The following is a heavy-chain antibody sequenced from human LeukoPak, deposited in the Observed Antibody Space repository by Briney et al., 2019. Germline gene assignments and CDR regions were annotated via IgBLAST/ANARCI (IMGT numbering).Heavy chain of an antibody. Sequence: PSETLSLTCTVSGGSISSYHWSWIRQPPGKGLEWIGYIYYSGSTNYNPSLKSRVTIPVDTSKNQLSLKLSSVTAADTAVYYCARHTHYYGSESYYYFHYWGQGTLVTVSS. CDR1: GGSISSYH. V-gene: IGHV4-59*08. CDR2: IYYSGST. CDR3: ARHTHYYGSESYYYFHY. D-gene: IGHD3-10*01. J-gene: IGHJ4*02.